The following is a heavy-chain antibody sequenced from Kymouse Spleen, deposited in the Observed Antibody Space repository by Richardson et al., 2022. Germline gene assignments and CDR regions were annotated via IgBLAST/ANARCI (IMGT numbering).Heavy chain of an antibody. CDR1: GGSISSGGYY. D-gene: IGHD3-9*01. Sequence: QVQLQESGPGLVKPSQTLSLTCTVSGGSISSGGYYWSWIRQHPGKGLEWIGYIYYSGSTYYNPSLKSRVTISVDTSKNQFSLKLSSVTAADTAVYYCARGGYYDILTGYYEDYYYGMDVWGQGTTVTVSS. CDR3: ARGGYYDILTGYYEDYYYGMDV. V-gene: IGHV4-31*03. J-gene: IGHJ6*02. CDR2: IYYSGST.